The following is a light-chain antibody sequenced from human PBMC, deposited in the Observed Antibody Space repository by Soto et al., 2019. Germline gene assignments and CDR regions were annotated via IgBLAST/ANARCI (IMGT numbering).Light chain of an antibody. CDR1: SVDVGAYDF. J-gene: IGLJ1*01. V-gene: IGLV2-11*01. CDR2: VVS. CDR3: SSFTTTSTHV. Sequence: QSVLTQPHSVSGSPGQSVTISCTGTSVDVGAYDFVSWYQQHPGKAPKLLIYVVSGRPSGVPDRFSGSKSGNAASLTISGLQAEDEADYYCSSFTTTSTHVFGTGTKVTVL.